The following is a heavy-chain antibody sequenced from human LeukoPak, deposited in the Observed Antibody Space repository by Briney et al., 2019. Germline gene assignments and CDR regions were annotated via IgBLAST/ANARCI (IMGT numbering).Heavy chain of an antibody. D-gene: IGHD4-17*01. V-gene: IGHV3-7*01. CDR1: AFTVSSNE. J-gene: IGHJ5*02. Sequence: GGSLRLSCAASAFTVSSNEMSWVRQAPGKGLEWVALINPDGSQTNYVDSVKGRFTISRDNAENSLYLQMNSLRAEDTAVYYCARDLGYGALDPWGQGTLVTVSS. CDR3: ARDLGYGALDP. CDR2: INPDGSQT.